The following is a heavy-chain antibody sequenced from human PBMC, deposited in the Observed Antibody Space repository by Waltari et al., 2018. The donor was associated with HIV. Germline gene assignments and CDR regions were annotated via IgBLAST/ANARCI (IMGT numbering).Heavy chain of an antibody. CDR2: ISHTGGTT. J-gene: IGHJ2*01. V-gene: IGHV4-39*01. D-gene: IGHD3-10*01. CDR1: GGSISSNYYF. Sequence: QSQLQESDPGLVKPSETLSLTCTVSGGSISSNYYFWAWVRQPPGKGLEWIGTISHTGGTTYYNPSLKSRVIISVDTSKDQSSLKLSSMTDTDTAVYYCARQRGSGLWYFDLWGRGTLGSVSS. CDR3: ARQRGSGLWYFDL.